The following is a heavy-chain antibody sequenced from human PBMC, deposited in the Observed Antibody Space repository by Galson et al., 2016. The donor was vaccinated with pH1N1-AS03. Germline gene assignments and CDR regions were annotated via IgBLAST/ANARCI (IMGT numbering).Heavy chain of an antibody. CDR2: INTDGSRT. CDR1: GFTFSWYW. D-gene: IGHD3-16*01. J-gene: IGHJ4*02. Sequence: SLRLSCAASGFTFSWYWMHWVRQAPGKGLVWVSHINTDGSRTRYADSVKGRFTISRDNAKNTLHLEMSSLRAEDTARDFCARDQGGSGDYWGRGTRVTVSS. CDR3: ARDQGGSGDY. V-gene: IGHV3-74*01.